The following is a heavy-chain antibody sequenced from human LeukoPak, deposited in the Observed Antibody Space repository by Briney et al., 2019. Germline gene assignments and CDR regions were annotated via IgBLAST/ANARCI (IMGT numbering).Heavy chain of an antibody. CDR1: GFTVSSNY. V-gene: IGHV3-53*01. D-gene: IGHD4-11*01. J-gene: IGHJ4*02. CDR2: IYSGGST. Sequence: GGSLRLSCVASGFTVSSNYMSWVRQAPGKGLEWVSVIYSGGSTYYADSVKGRFTISRDNSKNTLYLQMNSLRAEDTAVYYCARGLTVTNSYYFDYWGQGTLVTVSS. CDR3: ARGLTVTNSYYFDY.